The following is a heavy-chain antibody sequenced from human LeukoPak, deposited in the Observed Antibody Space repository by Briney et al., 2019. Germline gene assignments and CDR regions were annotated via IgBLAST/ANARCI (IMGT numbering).Heavy chain of an antibody. CDR3: ARNSGSLPYYYYYMDV. D-gene: IGHD1-26*01. CDR2: IYYSGST. Sequence: SETLSLTCTVSGGSISRYYWSWIRQPPGKGLEWIGYIYYSGSTYYNPSLKSRVTISVDTSKNQFSLKLSSVTAADTAVYYCARNSGSLPYYYYYMDVWGKGTTVTVSS. CDR1: GGSISRYY. J-gene: IGHJ6*03. V-gene: IGHV4-59*06.